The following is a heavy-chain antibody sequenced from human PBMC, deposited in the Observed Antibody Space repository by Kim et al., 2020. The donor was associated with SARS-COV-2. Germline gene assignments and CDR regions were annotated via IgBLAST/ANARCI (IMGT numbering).Heavy chain of an antibody. D-gene: IGHD2-21*01. CDR1: GFTFSSYD. J-gene: IGHJ6*02. CDR3: AREGTYCGVYCGMDV. Sequence: GGSLRLSCAASGFTFSSYDMHWVRQATGKGLEWVSAIGTAGDTYYPGSVKGRFTISRENAKNSLYLQMNSLRAGDTAVYYCAREGTYCGVYCGMDVWGQGTTVTVSS. CDR2: IGTAGDT. V-gene: IGHV3-13*01.